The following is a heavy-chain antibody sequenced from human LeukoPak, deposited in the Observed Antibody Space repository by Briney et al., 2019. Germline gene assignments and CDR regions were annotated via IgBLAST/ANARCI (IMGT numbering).Heavy chain of an antibody. CDR1: GYTFTSYG. CDR3: ARDWHCSGDSCYDAFDI. CDR2: ISADNGNT. Sequence: ASVKVSCKASGYTFTSYGISWVRQAPGQGLEWMGWISADNGNTKYAQKVQGRATMTTDTSTSTAHMELRSLRSDDTAVYHCARDWHCSGDSCYDAFDIWGQGTMVTASS. V-gene: IGHV1-18*01. J-gene: IGHJ3*02. D-gene: IGHD2-15*01.